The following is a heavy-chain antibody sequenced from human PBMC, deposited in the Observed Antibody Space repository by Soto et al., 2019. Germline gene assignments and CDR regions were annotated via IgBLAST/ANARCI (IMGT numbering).Heavy chain of an antibody. CDR3: AKRGSGSYYTGYYYYGMDV. J-gene: IGHJ6*02. CDR1: GFTFDDYA. Sequence: PGGSLRLSCAASGFTFDDYAMHWVRQAPGKGLEWVSGISWNSGSIGYADSVKGRFTISRDNAKNSLYLQMNSLRAEDTALYYCAKRGSGSYYTGYYYYGMDVWGQGTTVTVSS. CDR2: ISWNSGSI. V-gene: IGHV3-9*01. D-gene: IGHD3-10*01.